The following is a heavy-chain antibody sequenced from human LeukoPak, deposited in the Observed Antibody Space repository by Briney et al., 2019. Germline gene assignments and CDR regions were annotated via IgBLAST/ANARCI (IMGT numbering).Heavy chain of an antibody. D-gene: IGHD2-15*01. CDR2: IYYNGRT. V-gene: IGHV4-59*01. Sequence: TTSETLSLTCTVSGGSIVSYYWSWIRQPPGKGLEWIGYIYYNGRTSYNPSLKSRVAISVDTSKTQFSLNLSAVTAADTALYYCARDLYWPPGAFDIWGPGTMVTVSS. CDR3: ARDLYWPPGAFDI. J-gene: IGHJ3*02. CDR1: GGSIVSYY.